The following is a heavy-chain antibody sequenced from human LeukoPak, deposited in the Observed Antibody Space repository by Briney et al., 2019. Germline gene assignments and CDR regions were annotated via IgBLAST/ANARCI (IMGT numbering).Heavy chain of an antibody. Sequence: GKSLTLSCVASQFRFPFSHYGTHWVRQAPGRGLEWVAVIWSDGTNQYYADSVKGRFTISRDNSKNTVYLQMNSLRAEDTAVYFCAKDAQRGFDYSNSLEYWGQGTLVTVSS. CDR3: AKDAQRGFDYSNSLEY. D-gene: IGHD4-11*01. CDR1: QFRFPFSHYG. V-gene: IGHV3-33*06. CDR2: IWSDGTNQ. J-gene: IGHJ4*02.